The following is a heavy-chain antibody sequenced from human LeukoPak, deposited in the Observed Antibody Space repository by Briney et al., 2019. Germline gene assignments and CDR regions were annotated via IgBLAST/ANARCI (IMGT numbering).Heavy chain of an antibody. D-gene: IGHD2-2*01. CDR1: GYTFISYG. J-gene: IGHJ4*02. Sequence: ASVKVSCKTSGYTFISYGINWVRQAPGQGLEWMGWISAYNGNTNYAQKFQGRVTMTRDTSISTAYMELSRLRSDDTAVYYCARIPIASDIVVVPAAMYYFDYWGQGTLVTVSS. V-gene: IGHV1-18*01. CDR3: ARIPIASDIVVVPAAMYYFDY. CDR2: ISAYNGNT.